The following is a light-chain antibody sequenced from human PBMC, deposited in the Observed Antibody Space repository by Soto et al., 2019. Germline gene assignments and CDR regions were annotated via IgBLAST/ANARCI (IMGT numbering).Light chain of an antibody. CDR1: SSDVGGYKY. V-gene: IGLV2-14*01. J-gene: IGLJ1*01. CDR2: EVS. Sequence: QSALTQPASVSGSPGQSITISCTGTSSDVGGYKYVSWYQQHPGKAPKLMIFEVSNRPSGVSNRFSGSKSGNTASLTISGLRAEDEADYYCSSYTSSSTLDVFGTGTKLTVL. CDR3: SSYTSSSTLDV.